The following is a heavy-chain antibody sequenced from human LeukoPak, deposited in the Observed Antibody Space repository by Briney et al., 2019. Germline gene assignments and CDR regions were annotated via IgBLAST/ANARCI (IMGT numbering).Heavy chain of an antibody. CDR3: AREVYYYGSGSLGPFDY. CDR1: GYTFTGYY. V-gene: IGHV1-2*02. Sequence: ASVKRSCKASGYTFTGYYMHWVRKAPGQGLEWMGWINPNSGGTNYAQKFQGRVTMTRDTSISTAYMELSRLRSDDTAVYYCAREVYYYGSGSLGPFDYWGQGTLVTVSS. CDR2: INPNSGGT. J-gene: IGHJ4*02. D-gene: IGHD3-10*01.